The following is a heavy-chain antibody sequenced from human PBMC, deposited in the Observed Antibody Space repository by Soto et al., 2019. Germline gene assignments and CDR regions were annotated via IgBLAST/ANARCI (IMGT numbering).Heavy chain of an antibody. CDR3: AYRGHGGYNFAPYWFDL. Sequence: QITLKESGPTLVKPTQTLTLTCTFSGFSLSTSEVSVGWIRQPPGKDLEWLALIYWDDDKRYRPSLQSRLTITKDTSKNQVVLTMTNMDPVDTATYYCAYRGHGGYNFAPYWFDLGGQGTLVTVSS. CDR1: GFSLSTSEVS. D-gene: IGHD3-22*01. J-gene: IGHJ5*02. V-gene: IGHV2-5*02. CDR2: IYWDDDK.